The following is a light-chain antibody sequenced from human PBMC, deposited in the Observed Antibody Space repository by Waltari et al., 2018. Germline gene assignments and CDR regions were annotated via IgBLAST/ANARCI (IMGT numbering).Light chain of an antibody. V-gene: IGKV3-15*01. J-gene: IGKJ2*01. CDR1: QSVSSN. Sequence: DIVMTQSPATLSVSPGERATLSCRASQSVSSNLAWYQQKPGQAPRLLIYGASTRATGIPARFSGSGSGTEFTLTISSLQSEDFAVYYCQQYNNWFGTFGQGTKLEIK. CDR3: QQYNNWFGT. CDR2: GAS.